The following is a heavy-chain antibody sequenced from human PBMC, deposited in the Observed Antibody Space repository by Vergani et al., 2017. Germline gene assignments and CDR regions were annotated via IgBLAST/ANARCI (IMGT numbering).Heavy chain of an antibody. Sequence: QVQLVESGGGLVKPGGSLRLSCAASGFTFSDYYMSWIRQAPGKGLEWVSYISSSSSYTNYADSVKGRFTISRDNAKNSLYLQMNSLRAEDTAVYYCAKDLALFVVVPAAIHDYWGQGTLVTVSS. V-gene: IGHV3-11*06. D-gene: IGHD2-2*02. CDR1: GFTFSDYY. CDR3: AKDLALFVVVPAAIHDY. CDR2: ISSSSSYT. J-gene: IGHJ4*02.